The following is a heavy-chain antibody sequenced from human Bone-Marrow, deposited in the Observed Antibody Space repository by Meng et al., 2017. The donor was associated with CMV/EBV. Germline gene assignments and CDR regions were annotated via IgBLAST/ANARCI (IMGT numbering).Heavy chain of an antibody. V-gene: IGHV1-69*05. CDR2: IILIFGTA. Sequence: SVKVSCKASGGTFSSYAISWVRQAPGQGLEWMGGIILIFGTANYAQKFQGRVTITTDESTSTAYMELSSLRSEDTAVYYCASVFVVVPANYYYGMDVWGQGTTVTVSS. J-gene: IGHJ6*02. CDR1: GGTFSSYA. D-gene: IGHD2-2*01. CDR3: ASVFVVVPANYYYGMDV.